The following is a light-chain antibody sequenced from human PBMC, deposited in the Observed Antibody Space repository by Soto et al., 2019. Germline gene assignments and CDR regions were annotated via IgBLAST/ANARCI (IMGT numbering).Light chain of an antibody. Sequence: QSVLTQPCSVSGSPGQSVTISCTGTSSDVGGYNYVSWYQQHPGKAPKLMIYDVSKRPSGVPDRFSGSKSGNTASLTISGLQAEDEADYYCCSYAGSYVFGTGTKVTVL. CDR3: CSYAGSYV. J-gene: IGLJ1*01. CDR2: DVS. CDR1: SSDVGGYNY. V-gene: IGLV2-11*01.